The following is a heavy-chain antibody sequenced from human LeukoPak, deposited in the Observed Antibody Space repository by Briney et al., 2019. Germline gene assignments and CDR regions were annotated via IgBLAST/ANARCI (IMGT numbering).Heavy chain of an antibody. D-gene: IGHD3-3*01. CDR1: GGSVTSTNW. CDR2: VHLDGRT. V-gene: IGHV4-4*02. Sequence: SETLSLTCDVSGGSVTSTNWWTWVRQPPGKGLEWIGEVHLDGRTNYNPSLKSRLIMSADLPENHISLKLTSVTAADTAVYYCAREGGFYRPLDYSGQGTLVTVSS. J-gene: IGHJ4*02. CDR3: AREGGFYRPLDY.